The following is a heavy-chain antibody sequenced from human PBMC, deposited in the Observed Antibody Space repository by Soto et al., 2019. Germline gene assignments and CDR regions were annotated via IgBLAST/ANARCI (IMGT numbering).Heavy chain of an antibody. V-gene: IGHV4-59*01. Sequence: SETLSLTCSVSGDSITTFYWSWIRQPPGKGLEWIGQIFYTGNTNNNPSLKSRVTMSVDTSKNQFSLRLTSVTAADTAIYYCARGGPYSSGSYVDNWGQGTLVTV. CDR2: IFYTGNT. CDR1: GDSITTFY. D-gene: IGHD6-19*01. J-gene: IGHJ4*02. CDR3: ARGGPYSSGSYVDN.